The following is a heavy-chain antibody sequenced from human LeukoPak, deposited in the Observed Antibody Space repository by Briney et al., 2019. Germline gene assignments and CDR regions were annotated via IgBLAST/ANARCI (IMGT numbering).Heavy chain of an antibody. D-gene: IGHD4-17*01. CDR2: ISTSSFTI. Sequence: GGSLRLSCAASGFTFSSYNMNWVRQAPGKGLEWDSYISTSSFTIYYADSVKGRFTISRDNAKNSLYLQMNSLRAEDTAVYYCARTVTWDWYFDLWGRGTLVTVSS. CDR1: GFTFSSYN. V-gene: IGHV3-48*04. J-gene: IGHJ2*01. CDR3: ARTVTWDWYFDL.